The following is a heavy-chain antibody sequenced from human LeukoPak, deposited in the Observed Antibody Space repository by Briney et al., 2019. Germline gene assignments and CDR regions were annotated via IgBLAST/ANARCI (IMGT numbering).Heavy chain of an antibody. V-gene: IGHV3-21*01. Sequence: PGGSLRLSCAASGFTFNTYSMNWVRQAPGKGLEWVSSISSSSTYIHYADSVKGRFTISRDNAKNSLYLQMNSLRAEDTAVYYCARDLTSSSTAYLHHWGQGTLVTVSS. CDR1: GFTFNTYS. CDR2: ISSSSTYI. CDR3: ARDLTSSSTAYLHH. J-gene: IGHJ1*01. D-gene: IGHD6-6*01.